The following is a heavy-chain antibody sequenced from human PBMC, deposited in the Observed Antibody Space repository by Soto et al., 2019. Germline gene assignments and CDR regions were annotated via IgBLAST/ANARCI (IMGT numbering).Heavy chain of an antibody. Sequence: QVQLVESGGGVVQPGRSLRLSCAASGFTFSSYGMHWVRQDPGKGLEWVAVIWYDGSNKYYADSVKGRFTISRDNSKNTLYLQMNSLRAEDTAVYYCARDLSSGWSWGQGTLVTVSS. J-gene: IGHJ5*02. V-gene: IGHV3-33*01. CDR2: IWYDGSNK. CDR1: GFTFSSYG. D-gene: IGHD6-19*01. CDR3: ARDLSSGWS.